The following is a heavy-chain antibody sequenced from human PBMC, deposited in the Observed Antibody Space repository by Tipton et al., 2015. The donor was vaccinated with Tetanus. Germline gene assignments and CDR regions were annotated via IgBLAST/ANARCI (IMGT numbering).Heavy chain of an antibody. CDR1: GFIFSSYG. Sequence: SLRLSCAASGFIFSSYGIHWVRQAPGKGLEWVAVSWYDGTDKYYADSVKGRFTISRDTSKNILYLQMNSLRAEDPAVYYCAREAYCSGGSCFSGDFDNWGQGTQVTVSS. D-gene: IGHD2-15*01. J-gene: IGHJ4*02. CDR3: AREAYCSGGSCFSGDFDN. V-gene: IGHV3-33*01. CDR2: SWYDGTDK.